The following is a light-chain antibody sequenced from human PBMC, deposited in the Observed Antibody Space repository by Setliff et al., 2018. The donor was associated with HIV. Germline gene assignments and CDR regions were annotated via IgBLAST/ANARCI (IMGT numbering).Light chain of an antibody. CDR2: DVI. V-gene: IGLV2-8*01. CDR3: SSYAGSNNV. J-gene: IGLJ1*01. Sequence: QSALTQPASVSGSPGQSITISCTGTTGDVGGYNFVSWYQHHPGKAPKLMIYDVIKRPSGVPDRFSGSKSGNTASLTVSGLQAEDEADYYCSSYAGSNNVFGTGTKVTVL. CDR1: TGDVGGYNF.